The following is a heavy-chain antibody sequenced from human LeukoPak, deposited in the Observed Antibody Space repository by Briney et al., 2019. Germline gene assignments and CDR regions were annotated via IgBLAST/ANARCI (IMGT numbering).Heavy chain of an antibody. D-gene: IGHD6-13*01. Sequence: GGSLRLSCAASGLTFSSYAMHWGRQAPGKGLEWVTLISHNGSTKYIADSVKGRFTISRDNSKNTLYFQMNGLRVDDTAVYFCASSGDSSSWFYFDYWGQGTLVTVSS. J-gene: IGHJ4*02. V-gene: IGHV3-30*16. CDR1: GLTFSSYA. CDR2: ISHNGSTK. CDR3: ASSGDSSSWFYFDY.